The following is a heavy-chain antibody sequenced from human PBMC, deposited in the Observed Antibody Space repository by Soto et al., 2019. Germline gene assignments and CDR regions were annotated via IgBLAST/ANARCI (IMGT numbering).Heavy chain of an antibody. CDR2: IYYSGST. Sequence: PSETLSLTCTVSGGSISSGGYYWSWIRRHPGKGLEWIGYIYYSGSTYYNPSLKSRVTISVDTSKNQFSLKLSSVTAADTAVYYCARDRLHYGLDVWGQGTTVTVYS. CDR1: GGSISSGGYY. CDR3: ARDRLHYGLDV. J-gene: IGHJ6*02. V-gene: IGHV4-31*03.